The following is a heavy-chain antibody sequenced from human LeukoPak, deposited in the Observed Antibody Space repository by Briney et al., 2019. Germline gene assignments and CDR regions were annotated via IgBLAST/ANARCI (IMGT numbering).Heavy chain of an antibody. CDR1: GGSISSYY. CDR2: MYYSGST. V-gene: IGHV4-59*01. CDR3: ARDARRGWFDP. Sequence: SETLSLTCTVSGGSISSYYWSWIRQPPGKGLEWIGYMYYSGSTDYNPSLKSRVTISVDTSKNQFSLKLSSVTAADTAVYYCARDARRGWFDPWGQGTLVTVPS. J-gene: IGHJ5*02. D-gene: IGHD3-10*01.